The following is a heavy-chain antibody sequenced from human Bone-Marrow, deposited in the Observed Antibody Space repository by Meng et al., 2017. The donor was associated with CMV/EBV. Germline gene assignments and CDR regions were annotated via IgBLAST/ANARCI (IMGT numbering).Heavy chain of an antibody. CDR1: GFTFSSYA. Sequence: GESLKISCAASGFTFSSYAMSWVRQAPGKGLEWVSAISGSGGSTYYADSVKGRFNISRDNSKNTLYLQMNSLRAEDTAVYYCAKVTRVVPAAIGAFDIWGQGTMVTVSS. CDR3: AKVTRVVPAAIGAFDI. J-gene: IGHJ3*02. D-gene: IGHD2-2*01. CDR2: ISGSGGST. V-gene: IGHV3-23*01.